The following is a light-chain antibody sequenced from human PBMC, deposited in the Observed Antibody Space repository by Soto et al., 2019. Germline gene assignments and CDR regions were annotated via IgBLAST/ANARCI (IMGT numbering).Light chain of an antibody. CDR2: GAS. CDR3: QQYGSSFT. CDR1: QSVSSSY. J-gene: IGKJ3*01. V-gene: IGKV3-20*01. Sequence: EIVLTQSPGTLSLSPGERATLSCRASQSVSSSYLAWYQQKPGQAPRILIYGASSRATGIPDRFSGSGSGTDFTLTISRREPEDFAVYYCQQYGSSFTFGPGTKVDIK.